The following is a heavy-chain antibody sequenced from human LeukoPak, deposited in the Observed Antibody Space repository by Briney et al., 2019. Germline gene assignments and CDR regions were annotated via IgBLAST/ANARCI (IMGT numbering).Heavy chain of an antibody. D-gene: IGHD5-12*01. CDR2: ISSSSSYI. Sequence: GGSLRLSCAASGFTFSSYSMNWVRQAPGKGLEWVSSISSSSSYINYADSVKGRFTISRDNAKNSLYLQMNSLRAEDTAVYYCARATRGGYDGYFDYWGQGTLVTVSS. V-gene: IGHV3-21*01. CDR1: GFTFSSYS. J-gene: IGHJ4*02. CDR3: ARATRGGYDGYFDY.